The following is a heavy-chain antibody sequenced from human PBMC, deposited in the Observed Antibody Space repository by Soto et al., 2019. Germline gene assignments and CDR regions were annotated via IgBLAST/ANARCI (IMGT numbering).Heavy chain of an antibody. J-gene: IGHJ4*02. Sequence: ASVKVSCKASGYTVTSYDINWARQATGQGLEWMGWMNPNSGNTGYAQKFQGRVTMTRNTSISTAYMELSSLRSEDTAVYYCARGTAVVVACFDYWGQGTLVTVSS. V-gene: IGHV1-8*01. CDR2: MNPNSGNT. CDR1: GYTVTSYD. D-gene: IGHD2-15*01. CDR3: ARGTAVVVACFDY.